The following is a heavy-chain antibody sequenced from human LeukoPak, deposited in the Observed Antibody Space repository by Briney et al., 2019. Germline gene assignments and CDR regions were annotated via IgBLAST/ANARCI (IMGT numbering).Heavy chain of an antibody. CDR3: ARGTRKYYDFWSGYYWFDP. CDR2: IYYSGST. D-gene: IGHD3-3*01. Sequence: KTSETLSLTCTVSGGSISSGGYYWSWIRQHPGKGLEWIGYIYYSGSTYYNPSLKSRVTISVDTSKNQFSLKLSSVTAADTAVYYCARGTRKYYDFWSGYYWFDPWGQGTLVTVSS. V-gene: IGHV4-31*03. CDR1: GGSISSGGYY. J-gene: IGHJ5*02.